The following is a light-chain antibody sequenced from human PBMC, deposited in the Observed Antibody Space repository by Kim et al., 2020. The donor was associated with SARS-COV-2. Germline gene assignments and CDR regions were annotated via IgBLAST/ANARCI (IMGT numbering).Light chain of an antibody. J-gene: IGLJ1*01. CDR3: CSYVGSYSYV. Sequence: QSVLTQPRSVSGSPGQSVAISCAGTSSDVGGYTYVSWYQQHPDKAPKLIIYDVAKRPSGVPDRFSGSKSGNTASLTISGLQAEDEADYYCCSYVGSYSYVLGTGTKVTVL. CDR1: SSDVGGYTY. CDR2: DVA. V-gene: IGLV2-11*01.